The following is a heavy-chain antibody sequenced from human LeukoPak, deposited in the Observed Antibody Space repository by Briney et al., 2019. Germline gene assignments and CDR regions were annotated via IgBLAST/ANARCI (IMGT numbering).Heavy chain of an antibody. Sequence: AGGSLRLSCAASGLTFSGYWMNWVRQAPGKGLEWVANIKPDGSEKYYVDSVKGRFTISRDNAKNSLYLQMTSLRAEDTAVYFCAKTHASSVFLFDYWGQGTLVTVSS. CDR1: GLTFSGYW. V-gene: IGHV3-7*05. D-gene: IGHD6-6*01. J-gene: IGHJ4*02. CDR3: AKTHASSVFLFDY. CDR2: IKPDGSEK.